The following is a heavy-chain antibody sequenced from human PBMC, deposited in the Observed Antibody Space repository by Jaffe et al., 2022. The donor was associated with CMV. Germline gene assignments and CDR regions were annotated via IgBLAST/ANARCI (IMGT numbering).Heavy chain of an antibody. J-gene: IGHJ4*02. D-gene: IGHD3-10*01. Sequence: EVRLVESGGGLVQPGGSLRLSCAASGFTFSTSWIHWVRQAPGKGLVWVSRINNDGSSTSYADSVKGRFTISRDNAKNTLYLQINSLRADDTAVYYCARYMGSGTYSLDYWGQGTLVTVSS. V-gene: IGHV3-74*01. CDR2: INNDGSST. CDR1: GFTFSTSW. CDR3: ARYMGSGTYSLDY.